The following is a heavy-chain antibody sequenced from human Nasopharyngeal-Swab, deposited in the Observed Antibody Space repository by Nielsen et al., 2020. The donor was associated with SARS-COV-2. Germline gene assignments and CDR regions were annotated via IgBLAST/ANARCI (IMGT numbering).Heavy chain of an antibody. D-gene: IGHD3-22*01. V-gene: IGHV1-2*02. Sequence: ASVKVSCKASGYTFTGYYMHWVRQAPGQGLEWMGWINPNSGGTNYAQKFRGRVTMTRDTSISTAYMELSRLRSDDTAVYYCARSAYYYDSSGYHPPDYGMDVWGQGTTVTVSS. CDR3: ARSAYYYDSSGYHPPDYGMDV. J-gene: IGHJ6*02. CDR2: INPNSGGT. CDR1: GYTFTGYY.